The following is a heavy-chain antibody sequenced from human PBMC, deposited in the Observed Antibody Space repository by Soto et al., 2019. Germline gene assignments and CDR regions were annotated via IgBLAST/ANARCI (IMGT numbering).Heavy chain of an antibody. CDR2: INHSGST. Sequence: SETLSLTCAVYGGSFSGYYWSWIRQPPGKELEWIGEINHSGSTNYNPSLKSRDTISVDTSKNQFSLKLSSVTAADTAVYYCARWGGQYYYGSGTTKHRYGMDVWGQGTTVTVSS. CDR3: ARWGGQYYYGSGTTKHRYGMDV. J-gene: IGHJ6*02. D-gene: IGHD3-10*01. CDR1: GGSFSGYY. V-gene: IGHV4-34*01.